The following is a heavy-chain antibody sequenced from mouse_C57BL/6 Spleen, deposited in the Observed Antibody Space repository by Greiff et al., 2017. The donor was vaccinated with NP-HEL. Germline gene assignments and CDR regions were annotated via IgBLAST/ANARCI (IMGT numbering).Heavy chain of an antibody. V-gene: IGHV5-17*01. J-gene: IGHJ2*01. CDR2: ISSGNSTI. CDR1: GFTFSDYG. D-gene: IGHD3-2*02. CDR3: AKSGRADY. Sequence: EVMLVESGGGLVKPGGSLKLSCAASGFTFSDYGMHWVRQAPEKGLEWVAYISSGNSTIYYADTVKGRFTISRDNAKNTLFLQMTSLRSEDTAMYYCAKSGRADYWGQGTTLTVSS.